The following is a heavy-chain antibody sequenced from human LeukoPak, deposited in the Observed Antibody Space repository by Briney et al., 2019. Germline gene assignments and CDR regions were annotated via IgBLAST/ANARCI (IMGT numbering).Heavy chain of an antibody. Sequence: PGGSLRLSCAASGFTFSNYWMHWVRQAPGKGLVWVSRINSDGSSRSYADSVKGRFTISRDNAKNTLYLQMNSLRDEGTTVYYCARTQAEPYYFDYWGQGTLVTVSS. V-gene: IGHV3-74*01. CDR2: INSDGSSR. J-gene: IGHJ4*02. CDR1: GFTFSNYW. CDR3: ARTQAEPYYFDY. D-gene: IGHD1-14*01.